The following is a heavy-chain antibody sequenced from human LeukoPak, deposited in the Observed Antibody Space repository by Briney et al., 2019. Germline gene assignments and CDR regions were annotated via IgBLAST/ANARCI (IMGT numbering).Heavy chain of an antibody. J-gene: IGHJ5*02. D-gene: IGHD5-18*01. V-gene: IGHV3-30-3*01. CDR3: AREVVNGRDTAMVSINGPAGWFDP. Sequence: AGRSLRLSCAASGFTFSSYAMHWVRQAPGKGLEWVAVISYDGSNKYYADSVKGRFTISRDNSKNTLYLQMNSLRAEDTAVYYCAREVVNGRDTAMVSINGPAGWFDPWGQGTLVTVSS. CDR2: ISYDGSNK. CDR1: GFTFSSYA.